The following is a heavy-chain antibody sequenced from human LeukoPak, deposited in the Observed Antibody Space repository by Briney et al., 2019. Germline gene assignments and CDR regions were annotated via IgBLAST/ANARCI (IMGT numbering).Heavy chain of an antibody. D-gene: IGHD5-18*01. J-gene: IGHJ2*01. CDR1: GFRFGNYG. Sequence: GGSLRLSCAASGFRFGNYGMHWVRQAPGKGLEWVAVMSDDGRNKYYADSVGGRFTISRDNSKNMLYLQMNNLRPEDTAVYHCAKDADTATIIYWYFDLWGRGTLVTVSS. CDR3: AKDADTATIIYWYFDL. V-gene: IGHV3-30*18. CDR2: MSDDGRNK.